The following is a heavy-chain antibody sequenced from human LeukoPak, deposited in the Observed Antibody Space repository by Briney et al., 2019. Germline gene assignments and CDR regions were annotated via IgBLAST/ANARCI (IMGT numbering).Heavy chain of an antibody. V-gene: IGHV3-23*01. J-gene: IGHJ4*02. Sequence: GGSLRHSCAASGFTFSSYTMSWVRQAPGKGLEWVSAISGSGGSTYYADSVKGRFTISRDNSKNTLYLQMNSLRAEDTAVYYCAREPTTLYDSSGYSDYWGQGTLVTVSS. D-gene: IGHD3-22*01. CDR1: GFTFSSYT. CDR2: ISGSGGST. CDR3: AREPTTLYDSSGYSDY.